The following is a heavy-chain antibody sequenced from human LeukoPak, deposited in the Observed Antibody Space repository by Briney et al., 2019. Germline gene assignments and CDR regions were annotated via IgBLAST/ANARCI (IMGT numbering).Heavy chain of an antibody. J-gene: IGHJ6*02. V-gene: IGHV4-4*02. D-gene: IGHD3-16*01. CDR2: IYHSGST. CDR1: GDSISSNKW. Sequence: SETLSLTCAVSGDSISSNKWWSWVRQPPGKGLEWIGDIYHSGSTYYNPSLKSRVTMSADKSKNQFFLKLRSVTAADTAVYYCARGGGLDVWGQGATVTVSS. CDR3: ARGGGLDV.